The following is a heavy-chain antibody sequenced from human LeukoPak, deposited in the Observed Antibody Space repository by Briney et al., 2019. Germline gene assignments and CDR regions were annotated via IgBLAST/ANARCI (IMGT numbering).Heavy chain of an antibody. V-gene: IGHV1-69-2*01. Sequence: ASVKVSCKVSGYTFTDYYMHWVQQAPGKGLEWMGLVDPEDGETIYAEKFQGRVTITADTSTDTAYMELSSLRSEDTAVYYCATDSGAARPYYYYYYMDVWGKGTTVTVSS. J-gene: IGHJ6*03. CDR2: VDPEDGET. D-gene: IGHD6-6*01. CDR1: GYTFTDYY. CDR3: ATDSGAARPYYYYYYMDV.